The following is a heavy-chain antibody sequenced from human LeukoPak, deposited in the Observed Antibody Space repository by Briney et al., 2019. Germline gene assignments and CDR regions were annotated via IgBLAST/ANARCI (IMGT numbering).Heavy chain of an antibody. Sequence: SETLSLTCTVSGGSVSGYYWSWIRQPPGKGLEWIGYDRYRGTSNYNPSLKSRFTTSVDTSKNQFSLKLSSVTAADTAIYYCARHAGSSTSWYDYWGQGILVTVSS. CDR2: DRYRGTS. V-gene: IGHV4-59*08. CDR3: ARHAGSSTSWYDY. CDR1: GGSVSGYY. J-gene: IGHJ4*02. D-gene: IGHD6-13*01.